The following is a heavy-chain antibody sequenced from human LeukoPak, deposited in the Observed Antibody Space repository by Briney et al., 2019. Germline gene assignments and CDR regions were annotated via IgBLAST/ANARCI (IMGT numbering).Heavy chain of an antibody. CDR2: IKHDGSQK. Sequence: PGGSLRLSCATSGFTFSNYWMSWVRQAPGKGLEWVANIKHDGSQKYYLDSVKGRFTISRDNAKNSLYLQMNSLRAADTAVYYCARDSYYSCDNWGQGPLVTVSS. V-gene: IGHV3-7*05. CDR3: ARDSYYSCDN. D-gene: IGHD3-22*01. CDR1: GFTFSNYW. J-gene: IGHJ4*02.